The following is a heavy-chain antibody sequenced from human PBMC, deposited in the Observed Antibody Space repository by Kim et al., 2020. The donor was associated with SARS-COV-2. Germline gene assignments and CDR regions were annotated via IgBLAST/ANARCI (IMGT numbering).Heavy chain of an antibody. D-gene: IGHD5-12*01. CDR2: ISGVAGRRT. J-gene: IGHJ2*01. V-gene: IGHV3-23*01. CDR3: AKARGYDNHYWYFDF. CDR1: GFTFSSYA. Sequence: GGSLRLSCAASGFTFSSYAMNWVRQAPGKGLEWVSTISGVAGRRTYYADSVKGRFTISRDNSKNMLYLQMNDLRSDDTAVYYCAKARGYDNHYWYFDFWGRGTLVTVSS.